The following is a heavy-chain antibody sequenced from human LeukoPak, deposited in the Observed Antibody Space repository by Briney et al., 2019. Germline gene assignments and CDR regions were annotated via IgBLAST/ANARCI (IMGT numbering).Heavy chain of an antibody. D-gene: IGHD2-2*01. CDR3: AKDLGYCSSTSCSNTGSFDY. CDR2: IWYGGSNK. J-gene: IGHJ4*02. V-gene: IGHV3-30*02. Sequence: SGGSLRLSCAASGFTFSSYGMHWVRQAPGKGLEWVAVIWYGGSNKYYADSVKGRFTISRDNSKNTLYLQMNSLRAEDTAVYYCAKDLGYCSSTSCSNTGSFDYWGQGTLVTVSS. CDR1: GFTFSSYG.